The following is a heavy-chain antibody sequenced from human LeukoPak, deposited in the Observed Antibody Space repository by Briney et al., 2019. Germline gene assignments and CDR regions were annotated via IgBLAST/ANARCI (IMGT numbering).Heavy chain of an antibody. Sequence: GGSLRLSCAASGFTFSSYGMHWVRQAPGKGLEWVAVISYDGSNKYYADSVKGRFTISRDNSKNTLYLQMDSLRSEDTAFYYCAKDKALGYCSAGSCLYLDYWGQGTLVTVSS. J-gene: IGHJ4*02. CDR2: ISYDGSNK. D-gene: IGHD2-15*01. CDR3: AKDKALGYCSAGSCLYLDY. CDR1: GFTFSSYG. V-gene: IGHV3-30*18.